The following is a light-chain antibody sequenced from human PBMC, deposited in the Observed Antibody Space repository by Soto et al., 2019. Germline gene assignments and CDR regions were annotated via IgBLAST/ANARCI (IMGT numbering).Light chain of an antibody. CDR2: EVS. V-gene: IGLV2-14*01. CDR1: SSDVGGYNY. CDR3: SSYTSSSTRV. Sequence: QSARTQPASVSGSPGQSITIPCTGTSSDVGGYNYVSWYQQHPGKAPKLMIYEVSNRPSGVSNRFSGSKSGNTASLTISGLQAEDEADYYCSSYTSSSTRVFGGGTKLTVL. J-gene: IGLJ3*02.